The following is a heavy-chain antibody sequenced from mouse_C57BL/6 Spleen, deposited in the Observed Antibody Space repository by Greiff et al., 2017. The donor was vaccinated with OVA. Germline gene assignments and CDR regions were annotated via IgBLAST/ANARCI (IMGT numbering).Heavy chain of an antibody. D-gene: IGHD1-1*01. CDR1: GFNIKDYY. J-gene: IGHJ4*01. CDR2: IDPEDGET. V-gene: IGHV14-2*01. Sequence: VQLQQSGAELVKPGASVKLSCTASGFNIKDYYMHWVKQRTEQGLEWIGRIDPEDGETKYAPQFKGKATLTADTSSNTAYLQLSSLTSEDTAVYYCASYGSSPYAMDYWGQGTSVTVSS. CDR3: ASYGSSPYAMDY.